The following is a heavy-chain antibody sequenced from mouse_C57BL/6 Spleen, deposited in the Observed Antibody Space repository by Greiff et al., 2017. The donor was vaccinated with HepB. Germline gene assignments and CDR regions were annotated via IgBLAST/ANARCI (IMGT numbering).Heavy chain of an antibody. V-gene: IGHV1-50*01. CDR1: GYTFTSYW. CDR3: ARSTGSYSNYLDY. Sequence: QVHVKQPGAELVKPGASVKLSCKASGYTFTSYWMQWVKQRPGQGLEWIGEIDPSDSYTNYNQKFKGKATLTVDTSSSTAYMQLSSLTSEDSAVYYCARSTGSYSNYLDYWGQGTTLTVSS. J-gene: IGHJ2*01. CDR2: IDPSDSYT. D-gene: IGHD2-5*01.